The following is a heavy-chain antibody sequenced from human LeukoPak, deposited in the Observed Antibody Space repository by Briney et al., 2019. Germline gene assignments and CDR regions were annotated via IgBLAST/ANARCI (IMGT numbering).Heavy chain of an antibody. Sequence: LETLSLTCIVSGGSISNYYWTWIRQPPGKGLEWIGYIYYSGSTDYNPSLKSRVTISVDTSKNQFSLKLSSVTAADTAVYYCASTLGSSWQSGFWGQGTLVTVSS. CDR3: ASTLGSSWQSGF. D-gene: IGHD6-13*01. V-gene: IGHV4-59*08. CDR1: GGSISNYY. J-gene: IGHJ4*02. CDR2: IYYSGST.